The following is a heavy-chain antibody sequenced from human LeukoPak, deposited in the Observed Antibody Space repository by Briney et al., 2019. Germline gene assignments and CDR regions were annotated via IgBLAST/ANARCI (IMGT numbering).Heavy chain of an antibody. CDR1: GFTVSSNY. D-gene: IGHD3-9*01. CDR2: ISFDGTNK. CDR3: AKGVLRYFDWGKGAFDI. Sequence: GGSLRLSCAASGFTVSSNYVSWVRKAPGKGLEWVAVISFDGTNKFYAESVKGRFTISRDNSKNTLYLQMNSVTTEDTAVYYCAKGVLRYFDWGKGAFDIWGQGTVVTVSS. J-gene: IGHJ3*02. V-gene: IGHV3-30*18.